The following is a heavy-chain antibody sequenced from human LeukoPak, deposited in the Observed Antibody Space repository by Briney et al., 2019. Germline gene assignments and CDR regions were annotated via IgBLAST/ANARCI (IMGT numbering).Heavy chain of an antibody. D-gene: IGHD2-8*01. CDR1: GFAFSNYV. J-gene: IGHJ4*02. CDR3: AKDVCTSPRCLLYFDS. V-gene: IGHV3-23*01. Sequence: PGGSVRLSCTTSGFAFSNYVMNWVRQAPGKGPEWVSGISGFNTYYADSVKGRFTIFRDNSKNVLYLQMDRLRAEDTAVYSCAKDVCTSPRCLLYFDSWGQGTLVTVSS. CDR2: ISGFNT.